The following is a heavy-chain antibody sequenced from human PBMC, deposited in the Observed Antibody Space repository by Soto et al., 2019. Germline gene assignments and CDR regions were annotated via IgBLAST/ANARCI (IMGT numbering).Heavy chain of an antibody. J-gene: IGHJ4*02. V-gene: IGHV4-30-4*08. Sequence: PSETLSLTCTVSGGSISYEYYHWTWIRQPPGKGLEWIGYIHYSGNIYYNPSFKSRVTISIDTSKNQFSLKLSSVTAADTAVYYCAREFGYYFDYWGQGTLVTVSS. D-gene: IGHD3-10*01. CDR3: AREFGYYFDY. CDR2: IHYSGNI. CDR1: GGSISYEYYH.